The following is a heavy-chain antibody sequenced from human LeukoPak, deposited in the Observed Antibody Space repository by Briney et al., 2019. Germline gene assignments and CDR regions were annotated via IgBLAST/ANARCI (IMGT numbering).Heavy chain of an antibody. CDR2: IKSKTDGGTT. CDR3: TTPYGSGSYYNFFYYMDV. J-gene: IGHJ6*03. D-gene: IGHD3-10*01. CDR1: GFTFSSHW. Sequence: GGSLRLSCAASGFTFSSHWMSWVRQAPGKGLEWVGRIKSKTDGGTTDYAAPVKGRFTISRDDSKNTLYLQMNSLKTEDTAVYYCTTPYGSGSYYNFFYYMDVWGKGTTVTISS. V-gene: IGHV3-15*01.